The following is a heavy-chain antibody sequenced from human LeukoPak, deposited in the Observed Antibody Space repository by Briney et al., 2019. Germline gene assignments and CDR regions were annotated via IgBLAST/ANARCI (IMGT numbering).Heavy chain of an antibody. Sequence: ASVKVSCKASGYTFTGYYMHWVRQAPGQGLEWMGWINPNSGGTNYAQKFQGRVTMTRDTSISTAYMELSSLRSDDTAIYYCARGIAGTSCYGPSCNWFDPWGQGTLVTVSS. V-gene: IGHV1-2*02. D-gene: IGHD2-2*01. CDR3: ARGIAGTSCYGPSCNWFDP. CDR2: INPNSGGT. CDR1: GYTFTGYY. J-gene: IGHJ5*02.